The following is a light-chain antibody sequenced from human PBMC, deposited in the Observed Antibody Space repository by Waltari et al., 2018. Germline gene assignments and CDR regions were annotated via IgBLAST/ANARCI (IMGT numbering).Light chain of an antibody. CDR1: ATDIGGYNY. J-gene: IGLJ3*02. CDR2: DVS. CDR3: CSFTSSSTWV. Sequence: QSALTQPASVSGSPGQSITITCPGTATDIGGYNYVSWYPPHPGKAPKPVIFDVSSRPSGISYRFSASKCGNTASLTLSRLQPDDEADYYCCSFTSSSTWVFGGGTKLTVL. V-gene: IGLV2-14*03.